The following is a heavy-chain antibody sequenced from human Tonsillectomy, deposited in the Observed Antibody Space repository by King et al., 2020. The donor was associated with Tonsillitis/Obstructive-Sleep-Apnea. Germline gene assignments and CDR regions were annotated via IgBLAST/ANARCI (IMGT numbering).Heavy chain of an antibody. CDR3: ARGVYCGNSDWYFDL. Sequence: VQLQQWGAGLLKPSETLSLTCAVYGGSFSGYYWSWIRQPPGKGLEWIGEIIHSGSTSYNPSLKSRVTISVDTSKSHFSLKLSPVTAADTAVYSCARGVYCGNSDWYFDLWGRGTLVTVSS. J-gene: IGHJ2*01. D-gene: IGHD4-23*01. V-gene: IGHV4-34*01. CDR2: IIHSGST. CDR1: GGSFSGYY.